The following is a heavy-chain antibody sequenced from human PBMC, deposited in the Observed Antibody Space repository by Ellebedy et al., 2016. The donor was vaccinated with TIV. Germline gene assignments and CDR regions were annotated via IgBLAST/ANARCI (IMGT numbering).Heavy chain of an antibody. J-gene: IGHJ4*02. CDR2: ISSSSRTI. D-gene: IGHD2-8*01. CDR1: GFTFSSYG. V-gene: IGHV3-48*04. Sequence: GESLKISCAGSGFTFSSYGMNWVRQAPGKGLEWVSYISSSSRTIYYADSVKGRFTISRDNAKNSLYLQMNSLRVEDTAVYYCATGYAQNGQWGQGTLVTVSS. CDR3: ATGYAQNGQ.